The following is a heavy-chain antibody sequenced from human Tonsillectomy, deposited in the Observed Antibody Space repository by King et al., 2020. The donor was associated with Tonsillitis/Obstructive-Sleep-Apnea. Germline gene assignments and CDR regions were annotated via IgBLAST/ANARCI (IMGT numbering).Heavy chain of an antibody. V-gene: IGHV3-30*04. D-gene: IGHD3-3*01. CDR1: GFTFSSYA. CDR2: ISYDGSNK. CDR3: AREEEWAQFDP. Sequence: VQLVESGGGVVQPGRSLRLSCAASGFTFSSYAMHWVRQAPGKGLEWVAVISYDGSNKYYTDSVKGRFTISRDSSKNTLYLQMNSLRAEDTAVYYCAREEEWAQFDPWGRGTLVTVSS. J-gene: IGHJ5*02.